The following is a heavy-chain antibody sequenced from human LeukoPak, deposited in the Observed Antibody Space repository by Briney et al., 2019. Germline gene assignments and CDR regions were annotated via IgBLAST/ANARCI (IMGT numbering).Heavy chain of an antibody. CDR1: GFTFSGYS. Sequence: SGGSLRLSCAASGFTFSGYSMNWVRQAPGKGLEWVSSITSSSSYIYYADSVKGRFTISRDNAKNSLYLQVNSLRAEDTAVYYCARGETSWTLPNDYWGQGTLVTVS. V-gene: IGHV3-21*01. D-gene: IGHD2-2*01. CDR3: ARGETSWTLPNDY. CDR2: ITSSSSYI. J-gene: IGHJ4*02.